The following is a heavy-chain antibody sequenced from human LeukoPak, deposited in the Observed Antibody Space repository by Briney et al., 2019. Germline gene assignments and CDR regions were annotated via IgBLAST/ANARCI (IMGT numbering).Heavy chain of an antibody. D-gene: IGHD4-17*01. CDR3: ARGPLRWTTVTSGGAFDI. V-gene: IGHV1-46*01. Sequence: GASVKVSCKASGYSFTSYYLHWVRQAPGQGLEWMGIINPSAGSTSYAQKFQGRVTMTRDTSTNTVYMELSSLRSEDTAVYYCARGPLRWTTVTSGGAFDIWGQGTMVTVSS. CDR2: INPSAGST. J-gene: IGHJ3*02. CDR1: GYSFTSYY.